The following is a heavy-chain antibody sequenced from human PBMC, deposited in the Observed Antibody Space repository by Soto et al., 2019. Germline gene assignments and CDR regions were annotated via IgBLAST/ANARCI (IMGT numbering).Heavy chain of an antibody. CDR3: ARAPGGSYWGGYYYYGMDV. CDR1: GGTFSSYA. J-gene: IGHJ6*02. Sequence: QVQLVQSGAEVKKPGSSVKVSCKASGGTFSSYAISWVRQAPGQGLEWMGGLITIFGTANYAQKFQGKVTITADKYTSTAYMELNSLSSEDTAVYYCARAPGGSYWGGYYYYGMDVWGQGTTVTVSS. D-gene: IGHD1-26*01. CDR2: LITIFGTA. V-gene: IGHV1-69*06.